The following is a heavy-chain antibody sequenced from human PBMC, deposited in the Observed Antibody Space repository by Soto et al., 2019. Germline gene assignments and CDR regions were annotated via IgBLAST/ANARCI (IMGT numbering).Heavy chain of an antibody. D-gene: IGHD6-13*01. Sequence: LSLTCTVSGGSMRNYFWTWIRQPPGKGLEWIGYIHYSGTTSFFPSYNPSLRSRVTISEDTSKNQFSLKLLSVTTANTAVYFCAAGEASSRNLAPYYLDFWGQGTLVTVSS. J-gene: IGHJ4*02. V-gene: IGHV4-59*01. CDR1: GGSMRNYF. CDR2: IHYSGTT. CDR3: AAGEASSRNLAPYYLDF.